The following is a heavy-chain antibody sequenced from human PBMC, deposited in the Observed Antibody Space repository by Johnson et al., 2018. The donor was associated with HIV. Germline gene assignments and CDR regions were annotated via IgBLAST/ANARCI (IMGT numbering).Heavy chain of an antibody. Sequence: QVQLVESGGGVVQPGGSLRLSCAASGFTVSSYGMHWVRQTPGKGLEWVAYIRYDGSIQYYADSVKGRFTLSRDNSKKTLYLQMNSLRAEDTAVHYCAKARKDYSSNFGVGDVFDIWGQGTIVIVSS. J-gene: IGHJ3*02. CDR1: GFTVSSYG. V-gene: IGHV3-30*02. CDR2: IRYDGSIQ. CDR3: AKARKDYSSNFGVGDVFDI. D-gene: IGHD6-13*01.